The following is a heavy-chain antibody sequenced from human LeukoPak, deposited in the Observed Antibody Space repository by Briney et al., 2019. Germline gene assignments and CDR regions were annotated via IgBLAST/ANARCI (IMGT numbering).Heavy chain of an antibody. V-gene: IGHV1-24*01. CDR2: FDPEDGET. Sequence: ASVKVSCKVSGYTLTELSMHWVRQAPGKGLEWMGGFDPEDGETIYAQKFQGRVTMTEDTSTDTAYMELSSLRSEDTAVYYCATAPMITFGGAQQGDALDIWGQGTMVTVSS. J-gene: IGHJ3*02. CDR3: ATAPMITFGGAQQGDALDI. CDR1: GYTLTELS. D-gene: IGHD3-16*01.